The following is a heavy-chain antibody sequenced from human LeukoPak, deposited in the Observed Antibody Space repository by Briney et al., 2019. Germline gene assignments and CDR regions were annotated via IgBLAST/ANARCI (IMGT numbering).Heavy chain of an antibody. V-gene: IGHV2-5*01. CDR2: IYWNDDK. CDR3: AHRRPDSSGYYLWGQYYFDY. Sequence: SGPTLVKPTQTLTLTCTFSGFSLSTSGVGVGWIRQPPGKALEWLALIYWNDDKRYSPSLKSRLTITKDTSKNQVVLTMTNMDPVDTATYYCAHRRPDSSGYYLWGQYYFDYWAREPWSPSPQ. J-gene: IGHJ4*02. CDR1: GFSLSTSGVG. D-gene: IGHD3-22*01.